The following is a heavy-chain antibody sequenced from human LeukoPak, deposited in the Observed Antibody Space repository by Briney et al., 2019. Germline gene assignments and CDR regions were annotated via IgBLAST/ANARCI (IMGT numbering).Heavy chain of an antibody. J-gene: IGHJ4*02. CDR1: GGSFSGYY. CDR3: ARGQSIVGATGDY. Sequence: PSETLSLTRAVYGGSFSGYYWSWIRQPPGKGLEWIGEINHSGSTNYNPSLKSRVTMSVDTSKNQFSLKLSSVTAADTAVYYCARGQSIVGATGDYWGQGTLVTVSS. D-gene: IGHD1-26*01. CDR2: INHSGST. V-gene: IGHV4-34*01.